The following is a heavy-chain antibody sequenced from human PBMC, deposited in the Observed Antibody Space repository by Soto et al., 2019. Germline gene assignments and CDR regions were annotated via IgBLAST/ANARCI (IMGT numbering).Heavy chain of an antibody. CDR2: ISGTGAST. D-gene: IGHD3-3*01. V-gene: IGHV3-23*01. CDR3: AREEWTNRRPYLYSGMDV. Sequence: GGSLRLSCAASGFAFSSYALCWVRQAPGKGLEWVSGISGTGASTYYADSVRGRFTISRDSYKNTLYLQMNSLRAEDTAVYHCAREEWTNRRPYLYSGMDVWGQGTTVTVSS. CDR1: GFAFSSYA. J-gene: IGHJ6*02.